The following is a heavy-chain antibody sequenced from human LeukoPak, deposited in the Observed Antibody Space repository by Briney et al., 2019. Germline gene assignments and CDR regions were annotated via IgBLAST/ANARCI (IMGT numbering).Heavy chain of an antibody. V-gene: IGHV3-23*01. D-gene: IGHD1-26*01. Sequence: PGGSLRLSRAASGFTFTSYSMNWGRQAPGKGLEWVSTISGGGGSTYYADSVKGRFTISRDNSKNTLYLQVNSLRAEDTAVYYCAKGGKWDVTPFDYWGQGTLVTVSS. CDR3: AKGGKWDVTPFDY. CDR2: ISGGGGST. CDR1: GFTFTSYS. J-gene: IGHJ4*02.